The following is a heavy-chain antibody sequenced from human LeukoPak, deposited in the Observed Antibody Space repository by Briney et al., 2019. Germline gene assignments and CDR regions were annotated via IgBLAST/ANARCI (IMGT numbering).Heavy chain of an antibody. Sequence: PSETLSLTCAVYGGSFSGYYWGWIRQPPGKWLEWIGEINHSGSTNYNPSLKSRVTISVDTSKNQFSLKLSSVTAADTAVYYCARSNYGNFDPWGQGTLVTVSS. J-gene: IGHJ5*02. CDR1: GGSFSGYY. D-gene: IGHD1-7*01. CDR2: INHSGST. V-gene: IGHV4-34*01. CDR3: ARSNYGNFDP.